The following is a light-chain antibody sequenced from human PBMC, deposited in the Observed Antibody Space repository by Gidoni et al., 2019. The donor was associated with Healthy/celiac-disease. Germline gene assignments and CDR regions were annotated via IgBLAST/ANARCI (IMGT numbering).Light chain of an antibody. Sequence: EIVLTQSPGTLSLSPGERATLSCRASQIVSSSYLAWYQQKPGQAPRLLIYGASSRATGIPDRFSGSGSGTDFTRTISRLEPEDFAVYYCQQYGSSPWTFGQGTKVESK. CDR3: QQYGSSPWT. J-gene: IGKJ1*01. CDR1: QIVSSSY. V-gene: IGKV3-20*01. CDR2: GAS.